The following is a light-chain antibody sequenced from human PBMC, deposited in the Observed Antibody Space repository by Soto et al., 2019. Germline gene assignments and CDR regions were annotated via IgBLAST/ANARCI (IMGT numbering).Light chain of an antibody. CDR3: GTWHSSLSAGV. CDR2: DTH. J-gene: IGLJ7*01. Sequence: QSVLTQPPSVSAAPGQKVTISCSGSSSNIGNNYVSWYQQLPGTAPKLLIYDTHKRPSGIPDRFSGSKSGTSATLGITGLQTGDEADYYCGTWHSSLSAGVFGGGTQLTVL. V-gene: IGLV1-51*01. CDR1: SSNIGNNY.